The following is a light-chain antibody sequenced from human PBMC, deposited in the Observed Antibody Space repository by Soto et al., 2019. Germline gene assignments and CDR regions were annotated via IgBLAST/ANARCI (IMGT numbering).Light chain of an antibody. Sequence: QPDLTHPASGSGAAVQSIGISCTETSSDVGGYNYVSWYQQHPGKAPKLIIYDVTNRPSGVSNRFSGSKSGNTASLTISGLQAEDEADYYCSSYTSSSTYVFGTGTKVTVL. CDR1: SSDVGGYNY. CDR3: SSYTSSSTYV. J-gene: IGLJ1*01. CDR2: DVT. V-gene: IGLV2-14*01.